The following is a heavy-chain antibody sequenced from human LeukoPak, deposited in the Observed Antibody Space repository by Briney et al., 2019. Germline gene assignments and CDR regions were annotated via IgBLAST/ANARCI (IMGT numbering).Heavy chain of an antibody. CDR3: VRSLTGTDDY. D-gene: IGHD3-9*01. CDR1: GFTFSSYA. V-gene: IGHV3-30*04. CDR2: ISYDGSNK. Sequence: GGSLRLSCAASGFTFSSYAMHWVRQAPGKGLEWVAVISYDGSNKYYADSVKGRFTISRDNSKNTLYLQMNSLRAEDTALYFCVRSLTGTDDYWGQGTLVTVSS. J-gene: IGHJ4*02.